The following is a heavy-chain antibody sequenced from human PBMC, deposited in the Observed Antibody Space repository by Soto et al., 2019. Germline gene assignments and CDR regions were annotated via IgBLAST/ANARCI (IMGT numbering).Heavy chain of an antibody. CDR3: ARGGGPLLVRKGDDYYYGMDV. Sequence: QVQLQESGPGLVKPSGTLSLTCAVSGGSISSSNWWSWVRQPPGKGLEWIGEIYHSGSTNYNPSLKSRVTISVDKSKIQFSLKLSSVTAADTAVYYCARGGGPLLVRKGDDYYYGMDVWGQGTTVTVSS. CDR1: GGSISSSNW. V-gene: IGHV4-4*02. J-gene: IGHJ6*02. CDR2: IYHSGST. D-gene: IGHD6-13*01.